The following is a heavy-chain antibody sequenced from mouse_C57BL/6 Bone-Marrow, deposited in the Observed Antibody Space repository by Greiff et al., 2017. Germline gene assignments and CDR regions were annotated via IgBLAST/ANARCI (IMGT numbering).Heavy chain of an antibody. J-gene: IGHJ3*01. V-gene: IGHV5-17*01. D-gene: IGHD4-1*01. Sequence: EVKLVESGGGLVKPGGSLKLSCAASGFTFSDYGMHWVRQAPEKGLEWVAYISSGSSTIYYADTVKGRFTISRDNAKNTLFRQMTSLRSEDTAMYYCAINCDVWFAYWGQGTLVTVSA. CDR1: GFTFSDYG. CDR2: ISSGSSTI. CDR3: AINCDVWFAY.